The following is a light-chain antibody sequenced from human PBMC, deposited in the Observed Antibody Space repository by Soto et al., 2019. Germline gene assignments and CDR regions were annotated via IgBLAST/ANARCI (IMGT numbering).Light chain of an antibody. CDR2: DVN. CDR3: CSFAGTFTPHVV. Sequence: QPVLTQPRSVSGSLGQSVTISCTGISSDVGDYKYVSWYQQHPGRAPKFMIYDVNNRPSGVPDRFSGSRSGNTASLTISGLQADDEADYYCCSFAGTFTPHVVFGGGTKLTVL. V-gene: IGLV2-11*01. CDR1: SSDVGDYKY. J-gene: IGLJ2*01.